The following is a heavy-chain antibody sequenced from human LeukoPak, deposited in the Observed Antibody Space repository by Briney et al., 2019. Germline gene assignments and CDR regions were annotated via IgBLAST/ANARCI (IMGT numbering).Heavy chain of an antibody. V-gene: IGHV3-66*01. J-gene: IGHJ4*02. Sequence: GGSLRLSCAASGFTFRTYAMSWVRQAPGKGLEWVSVIYPGGNTYYADSVKGGFTISRDTSKNTVYLEMNSLRGEDTAVYYCARDSSHHYYDYWGQGTQVTVSS. CDR2: IYPGGNT. CDR3: ARDSSHHYYDY. D-gene: IGHD2-2*01. CDR1: GFTFRTYA.